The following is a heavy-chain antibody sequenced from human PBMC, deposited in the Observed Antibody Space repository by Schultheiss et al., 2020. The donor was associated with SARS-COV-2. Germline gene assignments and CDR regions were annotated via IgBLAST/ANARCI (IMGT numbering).Heavy chain of an antibody. V-gene: IGHV4-61*08. J-gene: IGHJ4*02. CDR2: IYYSGST. Sequence: SETLSLTCAVSGGSISSGGYSWSWIRQPPGKGLEWIGYIYYSGSTNYNPSLKSRVTISVDTSKNQFSLKLSSVTAEDTAVYYCARGGITVAGGNDYWGQGTLVTVSS. CDR1: GGSISSGGYS. CDR3: ARGGITVAGGNDY. D-gene: IGHD6-19*01.